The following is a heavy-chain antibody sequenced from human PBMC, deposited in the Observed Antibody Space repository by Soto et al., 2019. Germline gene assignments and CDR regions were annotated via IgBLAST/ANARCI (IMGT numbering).Heavy chain of an antibody. V-gene: IGHV3-64D*06. CDR1: GFTFRSYA. J-gene: IGHJ5*02. D-gene: IGHD3-22*01. Sequence: PGGALRLSCSASGFTFRSYAMHWVRQAPGKGLEYVSAISSNGGSTYYADSVKGRFTISRDNSKNTLYLQMSSLRAEDTAVYYCVKDYYDTPDGWFDPWGQGTLVTVSS. CDR3: VKDYYDTPDGWFDP. CDR2: ISSNGGST.